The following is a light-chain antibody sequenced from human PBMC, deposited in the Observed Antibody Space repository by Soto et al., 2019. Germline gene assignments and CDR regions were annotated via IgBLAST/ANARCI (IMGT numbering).Light chain of an antibody. CDR3: QQYYSTSYT. J-gene: IGKJ2*01. Sequence: DIVMTQSPDSLAVSLGERATINCKSSQSVLYSSSNKNYLAWYQQKPGQSPKLLIYWASTRESGVPDRFSGSGSGTEFTLTISSLQAEDVAFYYCQQYYSTSYTFGQGTKLEIK. CDR1: QSVLYSSSNKNY. V-gene: IGKV4-1*01. CDR2: WAS.